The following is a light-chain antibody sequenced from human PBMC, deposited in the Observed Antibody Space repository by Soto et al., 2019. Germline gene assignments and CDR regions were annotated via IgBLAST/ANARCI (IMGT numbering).Light chain of an antibody. Sequence: EIVLTQSPVTLSLSQRERATLSSRASQSVSSYLAWYQQKPGQAPRLLIYEASNRATGIPARFSGSGSGTDFTLTIDNLEPEDFAVYYCQQRSNWLPITFGQGTRLEIK. V-gene: IGKV3-11*01. CDR2: EAS. CDR3: QQRSNWLPIT. CDR1: QSVSSY. J-gene: IGKJ5*01.